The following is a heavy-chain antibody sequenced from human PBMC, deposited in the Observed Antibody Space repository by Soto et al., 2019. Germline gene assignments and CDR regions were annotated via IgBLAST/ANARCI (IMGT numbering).Heavy chain of an antibody. CDR2: INPSGGST. Sequence: ASVKVSCKASGYTVTSYYMHWVRQAPGQGLEWMGIINPSGGSTSYAQKFQGRVTMTRDTSTSTVYMELSSLRSEDTAVYYCAAPSNYYDSSGYYDDAFDIWGQGTMVT. D-gene: IGHD3-22*01. V-gene: IGHV1-46*01. J-gene: IGHJ3*02. CDR3: AAPSNYYDSSGYYDDAFDI. CDR1: GYTVTSYY.